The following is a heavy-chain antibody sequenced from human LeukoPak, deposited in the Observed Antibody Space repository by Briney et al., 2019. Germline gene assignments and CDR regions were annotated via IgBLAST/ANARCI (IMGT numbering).Heavy chain of an antibody. Sequence: GGSLRLPCAASGSIFSSYGMHWVRQAPGKGLEWVANIKQDGREKYYVDSVKGRFTISRGNAKNSLYLQMNSLRAEDTAVYYCARVEDYDILTGFDYWGQGTLVTVSS. CDR3: ARVEDYDILTGFDY. J-gene: IGHJ4*02. CDR2: IKQDGREK. CDR1: GSIFSSYG. D-gene: IGHD3-9*01. V-gene: IGHV3-7*01.